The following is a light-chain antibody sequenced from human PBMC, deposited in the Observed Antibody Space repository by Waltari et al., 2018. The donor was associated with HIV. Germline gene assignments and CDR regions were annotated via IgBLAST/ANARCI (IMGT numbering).Light chain of an antibody. CDR2: AAS. CDR3: QQANSFPLT. V-gene: IGKV1D-12*01. J-gene: IGKJ4*01. Sequence: DIQMTQSPSSVSASVGDRVTITCRVSQGITSWLAWHQQKPGKAPKLLIYAASSLQSGVPSRFRGSGSGTDFTLTISSLQPEDFATYYCQQANSFPLTFGGGTKVEIK. CDR1: QGITSW.